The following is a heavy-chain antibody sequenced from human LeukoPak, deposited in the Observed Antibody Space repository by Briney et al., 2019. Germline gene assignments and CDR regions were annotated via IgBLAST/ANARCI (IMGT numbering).Heavy chain of an antibody. V-gene: IGHV1-2*02. CDR2: IYPNRGGT. Sequence: GASVKVSCKGSGYTFTDYYMHWVRQAPGQGLEWMGWIYPNRGGTNYAQKFQGRVTMTRDTSINTAYMELSRLRSDDTAVCYCARAYDGSGNLDYWGQGTLVTVSS. J-gene: IGHJ4*02. D-gene: IGHD3-22*01. CDR1: GYTFTDYY. CDR3: ARAYDGSGNLDY.